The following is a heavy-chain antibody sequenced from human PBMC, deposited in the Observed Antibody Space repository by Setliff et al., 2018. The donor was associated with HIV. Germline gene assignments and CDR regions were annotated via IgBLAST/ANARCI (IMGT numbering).Heavy chain of an antibody. CDR2: FIPFFGTT. CDR1: GGTFNNLA. V-gene: IGHV1-69*13. CDR3: GRGKHYSSGSPPLYDS. Sequence: ASVKVSCKASGGTFNNLAISWVRQAPGQGLEWMGEFIPFFGTTNYAQKFQGRVSFTADASTNTAYMELSSLRSEDPAVFYCGRGKHYSSGSPPLYDSWGQGTLVTSPQ. D-gene: IGHD3-10*01. J-gene: IGHJ4*02.